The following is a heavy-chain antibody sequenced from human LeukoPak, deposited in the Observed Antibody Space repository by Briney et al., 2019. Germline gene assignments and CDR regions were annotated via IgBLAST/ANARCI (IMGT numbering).Heavy chain of an antibody. Sequence: SETLSLTCTVSGGSISTYYWSWIRQPPGKGLEWIGYIYYSGSTKYNPSLKGRVTISVGASRNQFSLKLHSVTAADTAVYYCARDRGRATWFDPWGQGTVVTVSS. CDR1: GGSISTYY. V-gene: IGHV4-59*01. CDR2: IYYSGST. CDR3: ARDRGRATWFDP. J-gene: IGHJ5*02.